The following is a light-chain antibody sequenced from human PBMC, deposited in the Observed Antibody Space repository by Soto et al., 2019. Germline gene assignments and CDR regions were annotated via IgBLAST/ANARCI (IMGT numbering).Light chain of an antibody. Sequence: DIQMTQSPSTVSASVGDRVTVTCRASQNINKWLAWYQQKPGRAPKLLIYKASALESGVPSRFSGSGSGTEFPLTISSLQPDDLATYYCRHDNSDSIAFG. V-gene: IGKV1-5*03. CDR1: QNINKW. CDR3: RHDNSDSIA. CDR2: KAS. J-gene: IGKJ5*01.